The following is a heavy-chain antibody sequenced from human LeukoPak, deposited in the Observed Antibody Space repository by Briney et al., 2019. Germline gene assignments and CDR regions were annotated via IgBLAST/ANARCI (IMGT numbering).Heavy chain of an antibody. D-gene: IGHD6-19*01. CDR2: IYSGGST. CDR3: AREASSTEAVPDAFDI. CDR1: GFTVSSNY. J-gene: IGHJ3*02. V-gene: IGHV3-66*01. Sequence: GGSLRLSCAASGFTVSSNYMSWVRRAPGKGLEWVSVIYSGGSTYYADSVKGRFTISRDNSKNTLYLQMNSLRAEDTAVYYCAREASSTEAVPDAFDIWGQGTMVTVSS.